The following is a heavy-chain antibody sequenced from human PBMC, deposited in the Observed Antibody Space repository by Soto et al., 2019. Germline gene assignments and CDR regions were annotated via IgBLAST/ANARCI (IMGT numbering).Heavy chain of an antibody. D-gene: IGHD2-8*01. V-gene: IGHV3-30*18. J-gene: IGHJ4*02. Sequence: QVQLVESGGGVVQPGRSLRLSCAASGFTFSSYGMHWVRQAPGKGLERVEVISYDGSNKYYADSGKGRFTISRDNSKNTLNLKMNSLRAEDTAVYYCANTARTIYWGQGTLDTVST. CDR2: ISYDGSNK. CDR1: GFTFSSYG. CDR3: ANTARTIY.